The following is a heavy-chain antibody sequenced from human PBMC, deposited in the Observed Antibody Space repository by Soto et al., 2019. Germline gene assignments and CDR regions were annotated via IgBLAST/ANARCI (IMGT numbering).Heavy chain of an antibody. V-gene: IGHV4-34*01. CDR3: ARTGHLFDC. J-gene: IGHJ4*02. CDR2: INYSGRT. CDR1: GGSFSDYH. Sequence: QVQLQQWGAGLLKPSETLSLTCAVHGGSFSDYHWSWIRQPPGKGLEWIGEINYSGRTNYSPSLMSRVSISVDPSKNQFSLMLSTRTAADRAVYYCARTGHLFDCWVQGISLTVSS.